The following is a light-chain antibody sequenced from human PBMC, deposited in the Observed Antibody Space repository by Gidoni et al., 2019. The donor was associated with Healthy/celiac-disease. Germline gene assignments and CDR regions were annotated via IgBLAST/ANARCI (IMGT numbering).Light chain of an antibody. CDR3: SSYTSSSTLV. CDR1: SSDVGGYNY. CDR2: EVS. V-gene: IGLV2-14*01. J-gene: IGLJ2*01. Sequence: QSALTQPASVSGSPGQSITISCTGTSSDVGGYNYVSWYQQHPGKAPKLMIYEVSNRPSGVSNRFSGSKSGNTASLTSSGRQAEDEADYYFSSYTSSSTLVFGGGTKLTVL.